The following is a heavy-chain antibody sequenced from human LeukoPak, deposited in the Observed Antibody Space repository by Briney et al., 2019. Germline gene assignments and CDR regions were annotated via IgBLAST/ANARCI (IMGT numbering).Heavy chain of an antibody. CDR1: GGSISSGGYS. V-gene: IGHV4-34*01. CDR3: ARGRRGYCSGGSCYPGNDY. Sequence: SETLSLTCAVSGGSISSGGYSWSWIRQPPGKGLEWIGEINHSGSTNYNPSLKSRVTISVDTSKNQFSLKLSSVTAADTAVYYCARGRRGYCSGGSCYPGNDYWGQGTLVTVSS. D-gene: IGHD2-15*01. CDR2: INHSGST. J-gene: IGHJ4*02.